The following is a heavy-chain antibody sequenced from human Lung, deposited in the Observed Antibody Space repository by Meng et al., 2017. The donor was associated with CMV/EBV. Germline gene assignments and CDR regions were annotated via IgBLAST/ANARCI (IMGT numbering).Heavy chain of an antibody. D-gene: IGHD4-11*01. Sequence: XVXVSXXASGGTFSAHAISWVRQAPGQGLEWMGGLIPMFGAVNFAQNFRGRVTLTTDGSTTTAYMELRRLGYEDTALYFCARGVVHDYSNRQWDIDQWGQGTLXTVSS. CDR3: ARGVVHDYSNRQWDIDQ. CDR2: LIPMFGAV. V-gene: IGHV1-69*05. J-gene: IGHJ4*02. CDR1: GGTFSAHA.